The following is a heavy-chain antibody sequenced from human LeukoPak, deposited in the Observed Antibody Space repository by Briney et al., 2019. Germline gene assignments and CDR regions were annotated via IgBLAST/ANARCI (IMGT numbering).Heavy chain of an antibody. J-gene: IGHJ5*02. CDR3: AKDPPSLKVSSSSA. Sequence: GGSLRLSCAASGFTFSSYAMNWVSPAPGKGLEWVSAMSGSGGSTYYADSVKGRFTISRDNSKNTLYLQMNSLRAEDTAVYYCAKDPPSLKVSSSSAWGQGTLVTVSS. D-gene: IGHD6-6*01. V-gene: IGHV3-23*01. CDR1: GFTFSSYA. CDR2: MSGSGGST.